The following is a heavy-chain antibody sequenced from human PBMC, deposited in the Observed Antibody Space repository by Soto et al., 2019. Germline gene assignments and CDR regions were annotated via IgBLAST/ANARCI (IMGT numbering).Heavy chain of an antibody. CDR2: ISGSGVST. V-gene: IGHV3-23*01. Sequence: EVQLLESGGGLVQPGGSLRLSCAASGFTFSTYAMSWVRQAPGKGLEWVSGISGSGVSTYYADSVKGRFTISRDNSKNTLYLQMNSLRAEDTAIYYCAKLGSSNWRGMDVWGQGTTVTVSS. CDR1: GFTFSTYA. CDR3: AKLGSSNWRGMDV. D-gene: IGHD6-13*01. J-gene: IGHJ6*02.